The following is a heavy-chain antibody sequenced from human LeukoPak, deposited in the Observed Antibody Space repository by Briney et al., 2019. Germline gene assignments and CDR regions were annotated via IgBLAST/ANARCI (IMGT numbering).Heavy chain of an antibody. CDR3: VRSGGLDF. CDR2: ISPHTGDT. J-gene: IGHJ4*02. V-gene: IGHV1-18*01. CDR1: GYSFTSYG. Sequence: ASVKVSCKASGYSFTSYGLSWVRQAPGQGLVWMGWISPHTGDTKYAQKFQGRLTMTTQTSTTTAYMVLRSLRSDDTAMYFCVRSGGLDFWGQGTLVTVSS. D-gene: IGHD3-10*01.